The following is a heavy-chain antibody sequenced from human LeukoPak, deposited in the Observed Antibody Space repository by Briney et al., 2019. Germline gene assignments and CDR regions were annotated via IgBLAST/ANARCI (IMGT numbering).Heavy chain of an antibody. CDR1: GYTFTVYY. J-gene: IGHJ4*02. D-gene: IGHD3-9*01. CDR2: MNPNSGNT. CDR3: ARVRYSSPYDYFDY. Sequence: ASVKVSCKASGYTFTVYYMHWVRQAPGQGLEWMGWMNPNSGNTGYAQKFQGRVTMTRDTSISTAYMELSRLRSDDTAVYYCARVRYSSPYDYFDYWGQGTLVTVSS. V-gene: IGHV1-2*02.